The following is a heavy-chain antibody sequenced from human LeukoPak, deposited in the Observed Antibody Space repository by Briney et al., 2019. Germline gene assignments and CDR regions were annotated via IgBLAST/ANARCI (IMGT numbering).Heavy chain of an antibody. CDR3: ARGSRRDYVWGSYRYTFDY. CDR1: GFTFSSYS. D-gene: IGHD3-16*02. CDR2: ISSSSSYI. J-gene: IGHJ4*02. Sequence: WGSLRLSCAASGFTFSSYSMNWVRQAPGKGLEWVSSISSSSSYIYYADSVKGRFTISRDNAKNSLYLQMNSLRAEDTAVYYCARGSRRDYVWGSYRYTFDYWGQGTLVTVSS. V-gene: IGHV3-21*01.